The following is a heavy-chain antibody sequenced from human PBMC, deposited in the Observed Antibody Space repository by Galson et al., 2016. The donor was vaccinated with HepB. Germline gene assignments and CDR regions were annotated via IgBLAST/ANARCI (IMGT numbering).Heavy chain of an antibody. CDR3: ARGPIFGVVISPFDS. CDR1: GGSINSGGYY. V-gene: IGHV4-31*03. Sequence: SLTCTVSGGSINSGGYYWNWIRQHPGKGLEWIGYIYYSGSTHYNPSLKSRLTMSVDTSKNQFSLKLSSVTAADTAVYYCARGPIFGVVISPFDSWGQGTLVTVSS. J-gene: IGHJ4*02. D-gene: IGHD3-3*01. CDR2: IYYSGST.